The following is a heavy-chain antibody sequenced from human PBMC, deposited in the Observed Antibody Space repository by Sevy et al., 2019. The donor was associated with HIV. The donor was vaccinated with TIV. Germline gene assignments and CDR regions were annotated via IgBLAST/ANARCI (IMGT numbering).Heavy chain of an antibody. Sequence: GGSLRLSCAASGFTFDEYGMHWVRQAPGKGLEWVSGINWNSGNIGYADSVKGRLTISRDNAKNSLYLQRKSLRAEDTALYYCAKDISIEGGRAAVGTGNFDFWGQGTLVTVSS. V-gene: IGHV3-9*01. CDR3: AKDISIEGGRAAVGTGNFDF. CDR2: INWNSGNI. J-gene: IGHJ4*02. CDR1: GFTFDEYG. D-gene: IGHD6-13*01.